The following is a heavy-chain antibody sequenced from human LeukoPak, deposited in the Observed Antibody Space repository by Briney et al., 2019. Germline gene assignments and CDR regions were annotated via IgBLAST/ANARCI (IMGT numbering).Heavy chain of an antibody. CDR2: FDREDDET. D-gene: IGHD3-22*01. V-gene: IGHV1-24*01. CDR3: ATFVNTYDSSAYSDY. J-gene: IGHJ4*02. CDR1: GYTLTELS. Sequence: ASVKVSCKVSGYTLTELSIHWVRQAPGKGLEWMGGFDREDDETIYAQKFQGRVTLTEDTSTDTAYLELSSLRSEDTAVYYCATFVNTYDSSAYSDYWGQGTLVTASS.